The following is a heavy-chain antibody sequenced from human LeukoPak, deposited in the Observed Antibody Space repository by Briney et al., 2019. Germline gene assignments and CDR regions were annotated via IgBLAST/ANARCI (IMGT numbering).Heavy chain of an antibody. CDR2: INHSGST. J-gene: IGHJ4*02. D-gene: IGHD4-17*01. CDR1: GGSFSGYY. Sequence: SETLSLTCAVYGGSFSGYYWSWIRQPPGKGLEWIGEINHSGSTNYNPSLKSRVTISVDTSKNQFSLKLSSVTAADTAIYFCARTTRDYGDSYFDSWGQGTLVTVSS. CDR3: ARTTRDYGDSYFDS. V-gene: IGHV4-34*01.